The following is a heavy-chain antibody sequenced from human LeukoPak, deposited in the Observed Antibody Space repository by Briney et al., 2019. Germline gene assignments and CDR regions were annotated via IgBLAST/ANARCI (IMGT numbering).Heavy chain of an antibody. J-gene: IGHJ4*02. CDR3: AXDHXADIVATGEDY. D-gene: IGHD5-12*01. Sequence: GRSXRLSCAASGXTFXXXXXXXXXXXPXXXXXWXXVXXXXGXXKXYAXXVKGRFTISRDNSRNTLYLQMNSLRGEDTAXYXCAXDHXADIVATGEDYXGQGTLVTVSS. V-gene: IGHV3-30*04. CDR1: GXTFXXXX. CDR2: XXXXGXXK.